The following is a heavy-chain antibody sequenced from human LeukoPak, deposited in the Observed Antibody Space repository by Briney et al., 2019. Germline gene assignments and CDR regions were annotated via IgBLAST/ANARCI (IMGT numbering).Heavy chain of an antibody. V-gene: IGHV1-2*02. CDR1: GYTFTGYY. Sequence: GASVKVSCKASGYTFTGYYMHWVRQAPGQGLEWMGWINPNSGGTNYAQKFQGRVTMTEDTSTDTAYMELSSLRSEDTAVYYCATHSMIFGVLRGRDYPSHMDVWGKGTTVTVSS. CDR3: ATHSMIFGVLRGRDYPSHMDV. CDR2: INPNSGGT. J-gene: IGHJ6*03. D-gene: IGHD3/OR15-3a*01.